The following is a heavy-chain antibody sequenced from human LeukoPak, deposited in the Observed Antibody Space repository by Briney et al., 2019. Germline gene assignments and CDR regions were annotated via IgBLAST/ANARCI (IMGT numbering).Heavy chain of an antibody. V-gene: IGHV3-53*05. Sequence: GGSLRLSCAASGLSVSSTFMSWVRQTPGKGLEWVSSVFGGGGTRYADSVMGRFTISRDNSKNTLYLQMNSLRAEDTAVYYCAKDPSSGSYGYWGQGTLVTVSS. CDR2: VFGGGGT. D-gene: IGHD1-26*01. CDR3: AKDPSSGSYGY. J-gene: IGHJ4*02. CDR1: GLSVSSTF.